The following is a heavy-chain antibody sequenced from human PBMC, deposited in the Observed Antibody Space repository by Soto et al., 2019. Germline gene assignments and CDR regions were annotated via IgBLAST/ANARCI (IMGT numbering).Heavy chain of an antibody. CDR3: ARSRELRVEVEAATPALSYGMDV. CDR2: INHSGST. D-gene: IGHD2-15*01. CDR1: CGSFCRYY. J-gene: IGHJ6*02. V-gene: IGHV4-34*01. Sequence: SEALSLLCHLYCGSFCRYYWIWIRQPAANGLEWVGEINHSGSTNYNPSLKSRVTISVDTSKNQLSVKLSPVTAAETAEYSCARSRELRVEVEAATPALSYGMDVWGQGTTVTVSS.